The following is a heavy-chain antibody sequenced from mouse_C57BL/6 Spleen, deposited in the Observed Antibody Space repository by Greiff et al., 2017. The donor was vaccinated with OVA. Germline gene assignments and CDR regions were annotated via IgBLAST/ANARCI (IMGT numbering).Heavy chain of an antibody. CDR2: ISSGSSTI. Sequence: EVKLVESGGGLVKPGGSLKLSCAASGFTFSDYGMHWVCQAPEKGLEWVAYISSGSSTIYYADTVKGRFTISRDNAKNTLFLQMTSLRSEDTAMYYCARAHYYGYAMDYWGQGTSVTVSS. D-gene: IGHD1-2*01. CDR3: ARAHYYGYAMDY. CDR1: GFTFSDYG. V-gene: IGHV5-17*01. J-gene: IGHJ4*01.